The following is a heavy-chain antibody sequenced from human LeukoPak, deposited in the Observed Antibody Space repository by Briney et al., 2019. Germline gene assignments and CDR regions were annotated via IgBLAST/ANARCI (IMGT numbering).Heavy chain of an antibody. D-gene: IGHD3-10*01. CDR3: AREAVSGIDY. J-gene: IGHJ4*02. Sequence: GGSLRLSCAASGFTFSSYSMNWVRQAPGKGLEWVAVISYDGSNKYYADSVKGRFTISRDNAKNSLYLQMNSLRAEDTAVYYCAREAVSGIDYWGQGTLVTVSS. CDR2: ISYDGSNK. CDR1: GFTFSSYS. V-gene: IGHV3-30*03.